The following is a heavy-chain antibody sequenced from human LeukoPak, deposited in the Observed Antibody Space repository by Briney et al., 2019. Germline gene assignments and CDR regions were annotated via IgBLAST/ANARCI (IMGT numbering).Heavy chain of an antibody. D-gene: IGHD3-3*01. Sequence: ASVKVSCKASGYTFTSHYMHWVRQAPGQGLEWMGIINPNTGSTYYPQKFQGRVTVTRDTSTSTVYMELTSLTSDDTAVYYCAAPGASGFVGNFWSGPLDYWGQGTLASVSS. CDR1: GYTFTSHY. J-gene: IGHJ4*02. V-gene: IGHV1-46*01. CDR3: AAPGASGFVGNFWSGPLDY. CDR2: INPNTGST.